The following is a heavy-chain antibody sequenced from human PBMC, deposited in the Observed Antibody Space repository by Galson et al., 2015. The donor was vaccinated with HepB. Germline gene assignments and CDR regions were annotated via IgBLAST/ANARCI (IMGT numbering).Heavy chain of an antibody. CDR2: INTNTGNP. CDR3: ARDLRGPRSGYCSGGSCYSDWYFDL. CDR1: GYTFTSYA. Sequence: SVKVSCKASGYTFTSYAMNWVRQAPGQGLEWMGWINTNTGNPTYAQGFTGRFVFSLDTSVSTTYLQISSLKAEDTAFYYCARDLRGPRSGYCSGGSCYSDWYFDLWGRGTLVTVSS. D-gene: IGHD2-15*01. J-gene: IGHJ2*01. V-gene: IGHV7-4-1*02.